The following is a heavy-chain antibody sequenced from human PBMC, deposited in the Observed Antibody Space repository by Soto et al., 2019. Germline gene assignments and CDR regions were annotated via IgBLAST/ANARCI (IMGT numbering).Heavy chain of an antibody. CDR3: ARGDLTGRTTPGYYGMDV. CDR2: ISSSSSYI. D-gene: IGHD1-20*01. J-gene: IGHJ6*02. CDR1: GFSFSGYN. Sequence: GGSLRLSCAASGFSFSGYNMNWVRQAPGKGLEWVSSISSSSSYIYYADSVRGRFTISRDDGKNSLYLQMNSLRAEDTAVYYCARGDLTGRTTPGYYGMDVWGQGTTVTVSS. V-gene: IGHV3-21*01.